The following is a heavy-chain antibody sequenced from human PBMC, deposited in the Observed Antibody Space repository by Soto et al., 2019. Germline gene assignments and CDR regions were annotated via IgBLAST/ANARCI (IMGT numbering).Heavy chain of an antibody. CDR2: INPSGGST. J-gene: IGHJ5*02. V-gene: IGHV1-46*03. Sequence: ASVKVSCKASGYTFTIYYMHLVRQAPGQGLEWMGIINPSGGSTSYAQKFQGRVTMTRDTSTSTVYMELSSLRSEDTAVYYCARDWGYCTNGVCSPISCFDPWGQGTLVTVSS. D-gene: IGHD2-8*01. CDR3: ARDWGYCTNGVCSPISCFDP. CDR1: GYTFTIYY.